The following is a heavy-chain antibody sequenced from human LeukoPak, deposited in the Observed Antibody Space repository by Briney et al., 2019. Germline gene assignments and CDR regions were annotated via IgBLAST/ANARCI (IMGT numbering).Heavy chain of an antibody. J-gene: IGHJ5*02. D-gene: IGHD6-13*01. CDR3: ARLGEYSSSWYETPNWFDP. CDR1: GGTFSSYA. V-gene: IGHV1-69*04. Sequence: SEKVSCKASGGTFSSYAISWVRQAPRHGPEGVGRIIPFLGRANYEQKFQGRVTITADKSTITAYMELSSLRSDDTAVYYCARLGEYSSSWYETPNWFDPWGQGTLVTVSS. CDR2: IIPFLGRA.